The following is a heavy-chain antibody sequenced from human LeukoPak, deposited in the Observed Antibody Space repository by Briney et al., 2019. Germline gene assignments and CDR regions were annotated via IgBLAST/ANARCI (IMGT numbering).Heavy chain of an antibody. CDR3: TRLYYYSTFWDY. CDR1: GGSISSNSYY. V-gene: IGHV4-39*01. D-gene: IGHD3-10*01. CDR2: IYYSGST. Sequence: PSETLSLTCTVSGGSISSNSYYWGWIRQPPGKGLEWIGNIYYSGSTSYNPSLKSRVAISVDTSKNQFSLNLSSVTAADTAVYYCTRLYYYSTFWDYWGQGTLVTVSS. J-gene: IGHJ4*02.